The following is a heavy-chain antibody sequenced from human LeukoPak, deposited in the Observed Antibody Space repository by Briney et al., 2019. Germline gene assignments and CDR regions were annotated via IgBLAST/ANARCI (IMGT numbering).Heavy chain of an antibody. J-gene: IGHJ4*02. V-gene: IGHV4-34*01. CDR1: GGSFSGYY. D-gene: IGHD1-7*01. Sequence: SETLSLTCAVYGGSFSGYYWSWIRQPPGKGLEWIGEINHSGSINYNPSLKSRVTISVDTSKNQFSLKLSSVTAADTAVYYCARANWNYEFFDYWGQGTLVTVSS. CDR3: ARANWNYEFFDY. CDR2: INHSGSI.